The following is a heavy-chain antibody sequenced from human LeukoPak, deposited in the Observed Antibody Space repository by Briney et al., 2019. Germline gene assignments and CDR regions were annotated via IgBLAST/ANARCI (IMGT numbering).Heavy chain of an antibody. CDR1: RYSIRSDYY. J-gene: IGHJ5*02. Sequence: PSETLSLTCSVSRYSIRSDYYWSWIRQPPGKGLEWIGEINHSGSTNYNPSLKSRVTISVDTSKNQFSLKLSSVTAADTAVYYCARRPQSDSSSRFDPWGQGTLVTVSS. D-gene: IGHD6-13*01. CDR2: INHSGST. CDR3: ARRPQSDSSSRFDP. V-gene: IGHV4-34*01.